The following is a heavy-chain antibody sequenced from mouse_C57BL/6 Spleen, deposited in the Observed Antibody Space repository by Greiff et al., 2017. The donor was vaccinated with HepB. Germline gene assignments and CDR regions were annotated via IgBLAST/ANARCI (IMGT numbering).Heavy chain of an antibody. V-gene: IGHV1-64*01. CDR3: AREGVVAPGFAY. CDR1: GYTFTSYW. D-gene: IGHD1-1*01. J-gene: IGHJ3*01. Sequence: QVQLQQSGAELVKPGASVKLSCKASGYTFTSYWMHWVKQRPGQGLEWIGMIHPNSGSTNYNEKFKSKATLTVDKSSSTAYMQLSSLTSEDSAVYYCAREGVVAPGFAYWGQGTLVTVSA. CDR2: IHPNSGST.